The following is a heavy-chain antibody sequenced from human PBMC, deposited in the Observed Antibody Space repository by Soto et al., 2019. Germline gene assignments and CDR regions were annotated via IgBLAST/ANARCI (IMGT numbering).Heavy chain of an antibody. CDR3: ARDQGRGYDVGKYANWFDP. Sequence: PGGSLRLSCAASGFTFSSYGMHWVRQAPGKGLEWVAVIWYDGSNKYYADSVKGRFTISRDNSKNTLYLQMNSLRAEDTAVYYCARDQGRGYDVGKYANWFDPWGQGTLVTFTS. D-gene: IGHD5-12*01. J-gene: IGHJ5*02. CDR1: GFTFSSYG. CDR2: IWYDGSNK. V-gene: IGHV3-33*01.